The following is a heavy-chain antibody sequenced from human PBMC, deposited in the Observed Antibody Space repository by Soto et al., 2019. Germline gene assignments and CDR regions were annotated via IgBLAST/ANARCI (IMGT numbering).Heavy chain of an antibody. D-gene: IGHD3-16*02. J-gene: IGHJ4*02. Sequence: SETLSLTCTVSGGSISSYYWSWIRQPPGKGLEWIGYIYYSGSTNYNPSLKSRVTISVDTSKNQFSLRLSSVTAADTAVYYCARHGYDYIWGSYPLFDYWGQGTLVTVSS. V-gene: IGHV4-59*08. CDR3: ARHGYDYIWGSYPLFDY. CDR2: IYYSGST. CDR1: GGSISSYY.